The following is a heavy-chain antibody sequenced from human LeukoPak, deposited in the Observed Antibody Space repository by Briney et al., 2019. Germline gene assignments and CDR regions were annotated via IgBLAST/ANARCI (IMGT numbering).Heavy chain of an antibody. CDR1: GFTFSSYG. CDR2: TTSSSGST. J-gene: IGHJ3*02. D-gene: IGHD3-22*01. V-gene: IGHV3-23*01. CDR3: AKDLVTMIVVAPGAFDI. Sequence: GGTLRLSCAASGFTFSSYGMSWVRQAPGKGLEWVSATTSSSGSTYYADSVKGRFTISRDNSKNTLYLQMNSLRAEDTAVYYCAKDLVTMIVVAPGAFDIWGQGTMVTVSS.